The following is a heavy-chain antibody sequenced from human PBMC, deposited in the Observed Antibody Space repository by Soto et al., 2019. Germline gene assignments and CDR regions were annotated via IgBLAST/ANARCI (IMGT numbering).Heavy chain of an antibody. CDR3: ASKASASSWYKGYFDY. CDR2: MNPNSGNT. CDR1: GYTFTSYD. D-gene: IGHD6-13*01. Sequence: GASVKVSCKASGYTFTSYDINWVRQATGQGLEWMGWMNPNSGNTGYAQKFQGRVTMTRNTSISTAYMELSSLRSEDTAVYYCASKASASSWYKGYFDYWGQGTLVTVSS. V-gene: IGHV1-8*01. J-gene: IGHJ4*02.